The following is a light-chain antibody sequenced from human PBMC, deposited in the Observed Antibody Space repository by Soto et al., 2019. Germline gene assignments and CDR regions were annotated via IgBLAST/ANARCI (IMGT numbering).Light chain of an antibody. V-gene: IGKV1-39*01. Sequence: DSQMTQSPYSLSASVGDLVTITCRASQSISSYLTWYQQKKGKSPKLMIYAAASLQSGLQSRFSGSGSGTDLSLTISSLQPEYVAAYECQQSYSTPVFTFGTGTKVKNK. CDR3: QQSYSTPVFT. CDR2: AAA. CDR1: QSISSY. J-gene: IGKJ3*01.